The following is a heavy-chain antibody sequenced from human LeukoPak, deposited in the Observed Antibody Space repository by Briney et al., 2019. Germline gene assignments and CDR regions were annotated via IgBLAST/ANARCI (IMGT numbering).Heavy chain of an antibody. CDR1: GFTFSSYA. J-gene: IGHJ5*02. CDR2: ISSNGGST. V-gene: IGHV3-64*01. CDR3: ARDRIPTPPGGPQYCSGGSRYRGGFDP. D-gene: IGHD2-15*01. Sequence: PGGSLRLSCAASGFTFSSYAMHWVRQAPGKGLEYVSAISSNGGSTYYANSVKGRFTISRDNSKNTLYLQMGSLRAEDMAVYYCARDRIPTPPGGPQYCSGGSRYRGGFDPWGQGTLVTVSS.